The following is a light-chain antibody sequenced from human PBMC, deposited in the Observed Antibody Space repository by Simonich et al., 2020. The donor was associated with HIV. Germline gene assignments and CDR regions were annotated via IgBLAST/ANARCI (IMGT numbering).Light chain of an antibody. CDR2: AAS. J-gene: IGKJ3*01. CDR1: RGISNY. CDR3: LQHNSYPST. V-gene: IGKV1-17*01. Sequence: DIQMTHSPSSLSTSVGDRVTITCRASRGISNYLAWYQQKPGKVPKLLIDAASTLQSGGPSRFSGSGSGTEFTLTISSLQPEDFATYYCLQHNSYPSTFGPGTKVDIK.